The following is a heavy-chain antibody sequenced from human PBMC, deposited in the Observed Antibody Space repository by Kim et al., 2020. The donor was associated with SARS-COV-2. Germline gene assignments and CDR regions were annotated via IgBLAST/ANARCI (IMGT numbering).Heavy chain of an antibody. J-gene: IGHJ6*02. CDR2: ISGRGGST. CDR3: AKVRARLLGYYYYGMDV. D-gene: IGHD2-8*02. CDR1: GFTFSSYA. V-gene: IGHV3-23*01. Sequence: GGSLRLSCAASGFTFSSYAMSWVRQAPGKGLEWVSAISGRGGSTYYADSVKGRFTISGDNSKNTLYLQMNSLRAEDTAVYYCAKVRARLLGYYYYGMDVWGQGTTVTVSS.